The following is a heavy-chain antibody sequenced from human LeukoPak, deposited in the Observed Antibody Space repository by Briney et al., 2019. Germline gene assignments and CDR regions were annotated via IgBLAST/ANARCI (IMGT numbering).Heavy chain of an antibody. J-gene: IGHJ4*02. CDR1: GYTLTELS. V-gene: IGHV1-24*01. D-gene: IGHD1-26*01. CDR2: FDPEDGET. Sequence: ASVKVSCKVSGYTLTELSMHWVRQAPGKGLEGMGGFDPEDGETVYAQKFQGRVTMTEDTSTDTAYMELSRLRSEDTAVYYCATDRRVGAPPRYWGQGTLVTVSS. CDR3: ATDRRVGAPPRY.